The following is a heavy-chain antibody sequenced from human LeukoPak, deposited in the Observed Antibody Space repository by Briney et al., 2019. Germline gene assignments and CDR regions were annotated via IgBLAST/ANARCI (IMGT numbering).Heavy chain of an antibody. Sequence: ASVNVSCKFSGYTLIELSMHGVRQAPGKGLEGMGGFDSEDGEPIYAQKFQGRFTMTEDTSTDTAYMELSSLRSEDTAVYYCATLVVPAAMSCCYGMDVWGQGTTVTVSS. CDR2: FDSEDGEP. CDR1: GYTLIELS. J-gene: IGHJ6*02. CDR3: ATLVVPAAMSCCYGMDV. V-gene: IGHV1-24*01. D-gene: IGHD2-2*01.